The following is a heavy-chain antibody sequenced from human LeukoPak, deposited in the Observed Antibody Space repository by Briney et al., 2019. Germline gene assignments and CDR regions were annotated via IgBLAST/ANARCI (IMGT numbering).Heavy chain of an antibody. Sequence: SETLSLTCTVSGDSISSYYWGWIRQPPGKGLEWIGYVSYTGNTNSNPSLKSRVTFSVDTSKNLFSLKLDSVTAADTAVYYCARDNWKDAGDAFDMWGQGTVVTVSS. V-gene: IGHV4-59*01. CDR2: VSYTGNT. J-gene: IGHJ3*02. CDR1: GDSISSYY. CDR3: ARDNWKDAGDAFDM. D-gene: IGHD1-1*01.